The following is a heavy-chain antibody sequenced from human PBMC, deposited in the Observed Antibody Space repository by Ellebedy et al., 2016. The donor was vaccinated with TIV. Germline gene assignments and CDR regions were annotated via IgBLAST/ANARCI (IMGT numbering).Heavy chain of an antibody. Sequence: ASVKVSXKASGYTFAGYYMHWVRQAPGQGLEWMGGIIPIFGTANYAQKLQGRVTMTTDTSTSTAYMELRSLRSDDTAVYYCARDTGLLYGEDWYFDLWGRGTLVTVSS. J-gene: IGHJ2*01. CDR1: GYTFAGYY. CDR3: ARDTGLLYGEDWYFDL. V-gene: IGHV1-18*04. D-gene: IGHD3-3*01. CDR2: IIPIFGTA.